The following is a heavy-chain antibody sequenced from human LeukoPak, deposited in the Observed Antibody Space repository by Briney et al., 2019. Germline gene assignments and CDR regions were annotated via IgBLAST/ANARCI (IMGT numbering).Heavy chain of an antibody. D-gene: IGHD6-13*01. J-gene: IGHJ6*02. Sequence: GGSLRLSCAASGFTFSSYAMHWVRQAPGKGLEWVAVISYDGSNKYYADSVKGRFTISRDNSKNTLYLQMNSLRAEDTAVYYCARAGYDSSSWYGRGYYYYYGMDVWGQGTTVTVSS. CDR1: GFTFSSYA. CDR2: ISYDGSNK. CDR3: ARAGYDSSSWYGRGYYYYYGMDV. V-gene: IGHV3-30*04.